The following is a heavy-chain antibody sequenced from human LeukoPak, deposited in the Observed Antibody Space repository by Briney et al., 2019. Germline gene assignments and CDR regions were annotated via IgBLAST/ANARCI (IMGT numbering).Heavy chain of an antibody. D-gene: IGHD3-10*01. Sequence: PGGSLRLSCAASGFTFSSYAMSWVRQAPGKGLEWVSSLSGSGGSTYYADSVKGRFTISRDNSKNTLYLQMNSLRAEDTAVYYCAKGGFGDLDYWGQGTLVTFSS. CDR1: GFTFSSYA. J-gene: IGHJ4*02. CDR3: AKGGFGDLDY. CDR2: LSGSGGST. V-gene: IGHV3-23*01.